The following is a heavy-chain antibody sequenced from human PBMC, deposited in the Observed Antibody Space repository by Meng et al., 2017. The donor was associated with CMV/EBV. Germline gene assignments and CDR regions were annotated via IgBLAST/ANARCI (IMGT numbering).Heavy chain of an antibody. CDR1: GYTCTGYY. V-gene: IGHV1-2*02. J-gene: IGHJ5*02. CDR3: ARDPGIAVAGSFDP. CDR2: INPNSGGT. D-gene: IGHD6-19*01. Sequence: SGYTCTGYYMHWVRQAPGQGLEWMGWINPNSGGTNYAQKFQGRVTMTRDTSISTAYMELSRLRSDDTAVYYCARDPGIAVAGSFDPWGQGTLVTVSS.